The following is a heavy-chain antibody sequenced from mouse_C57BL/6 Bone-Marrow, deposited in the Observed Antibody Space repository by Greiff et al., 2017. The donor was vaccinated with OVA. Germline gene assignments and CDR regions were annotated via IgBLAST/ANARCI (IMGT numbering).Heavy chain of an antibody. D-gene: IGHD3-2*02. CDR1: GYTFTDYN. Sequence: VQLQQSGPELVKPGASVKIPCKASGYTFTDYNMDWVKQSHGKSLEWIGDINPNNGGTIYNQKFKGKATLTVDKSSSTAYMELRSLTSEDTAVYYCAGEGRTAQALAYWGQGTLVTVSA. CDR3: AGEGRTAQALAY. J-gene: IGHJ3*01. V-gene: IGHV1-18*01. CDR2: INPNNGGT.